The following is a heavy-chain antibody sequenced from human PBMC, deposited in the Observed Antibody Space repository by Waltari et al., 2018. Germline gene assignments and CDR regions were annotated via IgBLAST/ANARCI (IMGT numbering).Heavy chain of an antibody. CDR2: ISDYGSNQ. CDR1: GFILSNYA. V-gene: IGHV3-30*18. CDR3: VKDWGEQWLRQDRFDP. J-gene: IGHJ5*02. D-gene: IGHD6-19*01. Sequence: QVQLVESGGGVVQPGLSLRLSCAASGFILSNYAMHWVRQAPGKGLGWVAVISDYGSNQYYADSVKGRFTISRDSSKNTLYLQMNSLTFEYTAVYYCVKDWGEQWLRQDRFDPWGQGTLVTVSS.